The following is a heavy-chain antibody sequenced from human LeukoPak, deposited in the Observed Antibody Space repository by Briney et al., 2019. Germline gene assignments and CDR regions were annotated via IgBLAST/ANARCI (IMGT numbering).Heavy chain of an antibody. CDR2: IYYSGST. Sequence: SQTLSLTCTVSGGSISSGDYYWSWIRQPPGKGLEWIGYIYYSGSTYYNPSLKSRVTISVDTSKNQFSLKLSSVTAADTAVYYCARELASYLVTSTWGQGTLVTVSS. V-gene: IGHV4-30-4*01. CDR3: ARELASYLVTST. J-gene: IGHJ5*02. CDR1: GGSISSGDYY. D-gene: IGHD4-23*01.